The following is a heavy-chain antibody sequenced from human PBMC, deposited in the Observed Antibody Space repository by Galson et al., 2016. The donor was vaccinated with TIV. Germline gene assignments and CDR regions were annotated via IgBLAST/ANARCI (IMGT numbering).Heavy chain of an antibody. Sequence: LSLTCAVSGGSITSRNWWSWVRQSPGKGLEWIGEIYDSGNTNYNPSLKGRVTISVDASKNQFSLKLSSVTAADTAVYYCAGSGTVFGLIKNWFDPWGQGTLVTVSS. CDR3: AGSGTVFGLIKNWFDP. J-gene: IGHJ5*02. CDR1: GGSITSRNW. CDR2: IYDSGNT. V-gene: IGHV4-4*02. D-gene: IGHD3-3*01.